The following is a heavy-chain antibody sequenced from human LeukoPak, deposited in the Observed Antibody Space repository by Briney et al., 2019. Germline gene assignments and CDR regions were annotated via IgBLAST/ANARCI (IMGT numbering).Heavy chain of an antibody. D-gene: IGHD5/OR15-5a*01. J-gene: IGHJ4*02. CDR1: GFTFSSYS. CDR2: ISSSSSYI. CDR3: ARDLSFYFDY. Sequence: GGSLRHSCAASGFTFSSYSMNWVRQAPGKTLEWVSSISSSSSYIYYADSVNGRFTISRDNAKNSLYLQMNSLRAEDTAVYYCARDLSFYFDYWGQGTLVTVSS. V-gene: IGHV3-21*01.